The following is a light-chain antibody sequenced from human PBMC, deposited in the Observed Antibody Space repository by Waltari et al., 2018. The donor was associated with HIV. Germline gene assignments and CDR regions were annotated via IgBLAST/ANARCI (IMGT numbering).Light chain of an antibody. J-gene: IGLJ3*02. CDR1: SGSVSTGHF. CDR2: DVN. Sequence: QTVVTHEQSFSVSPGGTVTLTCALTSGSVSTGHFPNWYRQAPGQSPRTLMYDVNSRSSGVPDRFSGSITGGKAVLTITGAQADDECVYYCLLFVSGSWVFGGGTKVTV. V-gene: IGLV8-61*01. CDR3: LLFVSGSWV.